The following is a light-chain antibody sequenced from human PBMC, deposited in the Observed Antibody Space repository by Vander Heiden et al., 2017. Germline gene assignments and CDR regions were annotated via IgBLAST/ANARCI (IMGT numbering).Light chain of an antibody. CDR3: QQYDSYPRT. Sequence: AIRITQSPSSLPASTGDRVTITCRASQGISSYLAWYQQKPGKAPKLLIYAASTLQSGVPSRSSGSGSGTDFTLTISCLQSEDFATYYCQQYDSYPRTFGQGTKVEIK. J-gene: IGKJ1*01. CDR2: AAS. V-gene: IGKV1-8*01. CDR1: QGISSY.